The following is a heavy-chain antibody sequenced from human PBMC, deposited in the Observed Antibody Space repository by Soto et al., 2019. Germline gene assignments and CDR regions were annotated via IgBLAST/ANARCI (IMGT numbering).Heavy chain of an antibody. CDR1: NGSISSSNW. CDR3: GRNRLDGYDFES. J-gene: IGHJ4*02. CDR2: VAQNGYV. Sequence: QVQLQESGPGLVKPSGTLSLTCTVSNGSISSSNWWSWVRQSPGKGLEWIGEVAQNGYVGSIPALKGPLTILLDQPTNRVSLRLTSVTAADTAVYYCGRNRLDGYDFESRGQGILVTVSS. V-gene: IGHV4-4*02. D-gene: IGHD5-12*01.